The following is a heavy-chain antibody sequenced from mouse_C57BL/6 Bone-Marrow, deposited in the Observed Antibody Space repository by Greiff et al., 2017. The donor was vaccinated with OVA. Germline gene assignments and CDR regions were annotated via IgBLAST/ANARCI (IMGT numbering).Heavy chain of an antibody. Sequence: EVKVVESGGGLVQSGRSLRLSCATSGFTFSDFYMEWVRQAPGKGLEWIAASRNKANDYTTEYSASVKGRFIVSRDTSQSILYLQMNDLRAEDTAIYYCARDATGSSGYRAMDYWGQGTSVTVSS. CDR2: SRNKANDYTT. CDR3: ARDATGSSGYRAMDY. CDR1: GFTFSDFY. V-gene: IGHV7-1*01. J-gene: IGHJ4*01. D-gene: IGHD3-2*02.